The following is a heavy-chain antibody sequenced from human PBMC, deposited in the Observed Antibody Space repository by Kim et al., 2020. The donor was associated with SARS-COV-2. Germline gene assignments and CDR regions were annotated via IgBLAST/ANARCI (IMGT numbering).Heavy chain of an antibody. D-gene: IGHD4-17*01. CDR1: GFMFSKYG. CDR2: ISFDGNTE. J-gene: IGHJ4*02. CDR3: AKDQEMTNFDY. V-gene: IGHV3-30*18. Sequence: GGSLRRSCAASGFMFSKYGLHWVRQAPGKGLEWLALISFDGNTEYYPESVKGRFTISRDNSKNTVYLQMNSLSAEDTAMYFCAKDQEMTNFDYWGQGTLVTVSS.